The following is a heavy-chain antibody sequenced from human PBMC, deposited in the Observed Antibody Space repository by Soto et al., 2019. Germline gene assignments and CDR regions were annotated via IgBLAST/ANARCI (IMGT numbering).Heavy chain of an antibody. CDR1: GGSISSGGYY. D-gene: IGHD2-21*01. CDR3: ARVWGGASQNGRDV. V-gene: IGHV4-31*03. CDR2: IYYSGST. Sequence: QVQLQESGPGLVKPSQTLSLTCTVSGGSISSGGYYWSWIRQHPGKGLEWIGYIYYSGSTYYNPSLRSGVTISEDTSKNRFPLRLGSVPAADRAVYYWARVWGGASQNGRDVWGQGPTVPVS. J-gene: IGHJ6*02.